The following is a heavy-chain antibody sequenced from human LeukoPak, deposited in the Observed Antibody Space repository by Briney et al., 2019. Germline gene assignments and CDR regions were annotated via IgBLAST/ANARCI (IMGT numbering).Heavy chain of an antibody. D-gene: IGHD2-21*02. CDR3: ASRNQYCGGDCFWAFDI. CDR2: ISSSSSAI. V-gene: IGHV3-48*01. CDR1: GFTFSRYS. J-gene: IGHJ3*02. Sequence: GGSLRLSCAASGFTFSRYSMNWVRQAPGKGPQWVSYISSSSSAIYYADSVRGRFTISRDNAKNSLYLQMNSLRAEDTAVYYCASRNQYCGGDCFWAFDIWGQGTMVTVSS.